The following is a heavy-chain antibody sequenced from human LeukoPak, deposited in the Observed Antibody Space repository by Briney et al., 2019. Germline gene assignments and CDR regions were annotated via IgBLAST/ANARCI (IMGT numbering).Heavy chain of an antibody. CDR2: ISSDRSSP. CDR3: ARRRTSGDFDY. J-gene: IGHJ4*02. V-gene: IGHV3-74*01. D-gene: IGHD2-2*01. Sequence: QTGGSVRLSCAPYGFGFCRLWMHWVRRARGKALVGVSRISSDRSSPDYGDAVKGRFTISRDNAKNTLYLQMNSLRAEDTAVYYCARRRTSGDFDYWGQGTLVTVSS. CDR1: GFGFCRLW.